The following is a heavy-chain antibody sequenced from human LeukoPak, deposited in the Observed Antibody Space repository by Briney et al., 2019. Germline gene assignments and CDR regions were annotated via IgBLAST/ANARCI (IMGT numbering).Heavy chain of an antibody. CDR3: AKDQRWETPHYLDS. D-gene: IGHD1-26*01. J-gene: IGHJ4*02. V-gene: IGHV3-23*01. CDR2: ISASGGST. Sequence: GGSLRLSCAASVFTFSSSAMSWVRQVPGKGLEWVSGISASGGSTSYADSVRGRFTISSDNSKNTLYVQMNSLRDEDQAVHYCAKDQRWETPHYLDSWGQGTLVTVSS. CDR1: VFTFSSSA.